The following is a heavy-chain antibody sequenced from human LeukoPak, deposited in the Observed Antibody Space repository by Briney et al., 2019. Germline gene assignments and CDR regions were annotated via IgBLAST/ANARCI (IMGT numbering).Heavy chain of an antibody. CDR3: ATAPTRRYFDRST. D-gene: IGHD3-9*01. CDR2: MNPNSGNT. V-gene: IGHV1-8*01. CDR1: GYTFTSYD. J-gene: IGHJ5*02. Sequence: GASVKVSYKASGYTFTSYDINWVRQATGQGLEWMGWMNPNSGNTGYAQKFQGRVTMTRNTSISTAYMELSSLRSEDTAVYYCATAPTRRYFDRSTWGQGTLVTVSS.